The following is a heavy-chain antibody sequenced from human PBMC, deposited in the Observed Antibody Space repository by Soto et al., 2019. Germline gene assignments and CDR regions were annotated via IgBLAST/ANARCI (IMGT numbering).Heavy chain of an antibody. CDR2: IYHSGST. CDR1: GYSISSGYY. D-gene: IGHD3-22*01. V-gene: IGHV4-38-2*01. J-gene: IGHJ4*02. CDR3: ARAHGRYYYASRGDY. Sequence: LPETLSLTRAVSGYSISSGYYWGWIRQPPGKGLEWIGSIYHSGSTYYNPSLKSRVTISVDTSKNQFSLKLSSVTAADTAVYYCARAHGRYYYASRGDYWGQGTLVTVSS.